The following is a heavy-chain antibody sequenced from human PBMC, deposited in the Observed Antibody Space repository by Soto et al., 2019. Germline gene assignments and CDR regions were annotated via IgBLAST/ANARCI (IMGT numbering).Heavy chain of an antibody. J-gene: IGHJ4*02. CDR3: ARPHSPTYYDFWSGYLRPYFDY. CDR1: GYTFTSYA. CDR2: INAGNGNT. Sequence: ASVKVSCKASGYTFTSYAMHWVRQAPGQRLEWMGWINAGNGNTKYSQKFQGRVTITRDTSASTAYMELSSLRSEDTAVYYCARPHSPTYYDFWSGYLRPYFDYWGQGTLVTVSS. V-gene: IGHV1-3*01. D-gene: IGHD3-3*01.